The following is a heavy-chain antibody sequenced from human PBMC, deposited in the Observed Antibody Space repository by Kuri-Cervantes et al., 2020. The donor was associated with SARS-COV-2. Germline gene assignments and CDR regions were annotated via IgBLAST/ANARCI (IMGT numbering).Heavy chain of an antibody. Sequence: SETLSLTCTVSGGSISSYYWSWIRQPPGKGPEWIGYIYYSGSTNYNPSLKSRVTISADTSKTQFSLNLSSVTAADTAVYYCARSQHPTSRFYYYSVDLWGQGTTVTVSS. V-gene: IGHV4-59*08. CDR1: GGSISSYY. J-gene: IGHJ6*02. CDR3: ARSQHPTSRFYYYSVDL. CDR2: IYYSGST.